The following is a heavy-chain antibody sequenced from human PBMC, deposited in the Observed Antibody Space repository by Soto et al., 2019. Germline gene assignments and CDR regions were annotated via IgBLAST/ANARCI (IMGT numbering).Heavy chain of an antibody. Sequence: SETLSLTCIVSGGSISNYYWSWIRQPPGKGLEWVGYIYYSGSTNYNPSLTSRVTISVDTSKNQFSLKLSSVTAADTAVYYCARHRYSYGVYYFDYWGQGTLVTVSS. CDR2: IYYSGST. D-gene: IGHD5-18*01. CDR3: ARHRYSYGVYYFDY. J-gene: IGHJ4*02. CDR1: GGSISNYY. V-gene: IGHV4-59*08.